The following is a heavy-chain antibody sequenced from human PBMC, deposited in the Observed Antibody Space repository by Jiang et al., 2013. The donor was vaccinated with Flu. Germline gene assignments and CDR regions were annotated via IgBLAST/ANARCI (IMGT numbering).Heavy chain of an antibody. Sequence: GVVQPGRSLRLSCAASGFTFSSYAMHWVRQAPGKGLEWVAVISYDGSNKYYADSVKGRFTISRDNSKNTLYLQMNSLRAEDTAVYYCARVDYYDSSGYYYPFDYWGQGTLVTVSS. CDR2: ISYDGSNK. CDR3: ARVDYYDSSGYYYPFDY. V-gene: IGHV3-30-3*01. J-gene: IGHJ4*02. D-gene: IGHD3-22*01. CDR1: GFTFSSYA.